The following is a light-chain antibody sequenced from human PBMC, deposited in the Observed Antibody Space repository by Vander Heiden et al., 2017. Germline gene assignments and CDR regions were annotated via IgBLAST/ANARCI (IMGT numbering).Light chain of an antibody. CDR2: EVS. V-gene: IGLV2-14*01. CDR3: SSYTSSSTLSYV. CDR1: SSDVGGYNY. J-gene: IGLJ1*01. Sequence: QSALTQPASASGSPGQSITISCTGTSSDVGGYNYDPWYQQHPGKAPKLMIYEVSNQPSGVSNRFSGSKSGNTASLTISGLQAEDAADYYCSSYTSSSTLSYVFGTGTKVTVL.